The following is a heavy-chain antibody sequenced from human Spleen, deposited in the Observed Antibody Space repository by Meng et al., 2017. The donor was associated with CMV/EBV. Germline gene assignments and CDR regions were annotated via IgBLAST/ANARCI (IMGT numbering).Heavy chain of an antibody. CDR3: ASQPRSDYYFDY. Sequence: GGSLRLSCAASGFTFSSYWMHWVRQAPGKGLVWVSRINSDGSSTNYADSVKGRFTISRDNAKNTLYLQMNSLRAEDTAVYYCASQPRSDYYFDYWGQGTLVTVSS. D-gene: IGHD1-14*01. J-gene: IGHJ4*02. CDR2: INSDGSST. CDR1: GFTFSSYW. V-gene: IGHV3-74*01.